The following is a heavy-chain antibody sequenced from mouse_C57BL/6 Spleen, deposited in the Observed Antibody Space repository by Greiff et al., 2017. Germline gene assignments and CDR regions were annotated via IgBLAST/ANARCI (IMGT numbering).Heavy chain of an antibody. CDR2: IYPGDGDT. CDR1: GYAFSSYW. Sequence: QVQLQPSGPELVKPGASVKISCKASGYAFSSYWMNWVKQRPGKGLEWIGRIYPGDGDTNYNGKFKGKATLTADNSSSTAYMQLSSLTSEDSAVYFCARAVVDYYAMDYWGQGTSVTVSS. CDR3: ARAVVDYYAMDY. J-gene: IGHJ4*01. V-gene: IGHV1-82*01. D-gene: IGHD1-1*01.